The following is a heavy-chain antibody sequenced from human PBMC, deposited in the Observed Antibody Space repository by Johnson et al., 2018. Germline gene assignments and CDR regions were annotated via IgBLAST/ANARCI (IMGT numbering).Heavy chain of an antibody. D-gene: IGHD1-14*01. CDR1: GFTFRSYG. Sequence: VQLVQSGGGVVQPGRSLRLSCAASGFTFRSYGMHWVRLAPGKGLEWVSRINSDGSSTYYADSVKGRFTISRDNAKNTLSLQMNSLRVEDTAVYFCARNHVGAFDIWGQGTMVTVSS. CDR3: ARNHVGAFDI. J-gene: IGHJ3*02. V-gene: IGHV3-74*02. CDR2: INSDGSST.